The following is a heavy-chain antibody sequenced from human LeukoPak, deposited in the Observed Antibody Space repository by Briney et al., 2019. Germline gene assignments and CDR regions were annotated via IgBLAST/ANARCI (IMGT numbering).Heavy chain of an antibody. D-gene: IGHD6-19*01. CDR3: ARGEWQWLGGYYYMDV. J-gene: IGHJ6*03. V-gene: IGHV4-39*01. CDR1: GGSISSSSYY. Sequence: SETLSLTCTVSGGSISSSSYYWGWIRQPPGKGLEWIGSIYYSGSTYYNPSLKSRVTISVDTSKNQFSLKLSSVTAADTAVYYCARGEWQWLGGYYYMDVWGKGTTVTVSS. CDR2: IYYSGST.